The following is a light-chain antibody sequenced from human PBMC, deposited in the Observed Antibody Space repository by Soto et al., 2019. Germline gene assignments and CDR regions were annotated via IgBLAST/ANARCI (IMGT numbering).Light chain of an antibody. CDR3: QQYGGSPNT. J-gene: IGKJ1*01. V-gene: IGKV3-20*01. CDR2: GAS. Sequence: EIVLTQSPGTLSLSPGERATLSCRASQSVTKSFLAWYQQKPGQAPRLLIYGASNRATGIPDRFRGSGSGTDFTLTISRLQPEDFAVYYCQQYGGSPNTFGQGTNVEIK. CDR1: QSVTKSF.